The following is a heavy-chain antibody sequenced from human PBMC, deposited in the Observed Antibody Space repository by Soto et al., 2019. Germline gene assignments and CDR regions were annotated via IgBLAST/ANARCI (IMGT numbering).Heavy chain of an antibody. CDR1: GFTFNTYD. CDR2: ITTSSAYI. Sequence: EVQLVESGGGLVKPGGSLRLSCAASGFTFNTYDMNWVRQAPGKGLEWVSSITTSSAYIYYEDSLKGRITISRDNAKNSLFLQMNSLRAEDTAVYYCVRSGTARLLRHSWFDTWGQGTLVTVSS. D-gene: IGHD2-21*01. J-gene: IGHJ5*02. V-gene: IGHV3-21*01. CDR3: VRSGTARLLRHSWFDT.